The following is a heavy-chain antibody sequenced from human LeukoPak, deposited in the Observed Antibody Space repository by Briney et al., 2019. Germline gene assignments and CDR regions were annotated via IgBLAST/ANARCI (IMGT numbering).Heavy chain of an antibody. Sequence: QAGGSLRLSCAASGFTFSSYWMSWVRQAPGKGLDWVANIKQDGSEKYYVDSVKGRFTISRDNAKNSLYLQMNSLRAEDTAVYYCARDRAAADPHNWFDPWGQGTLVTVSS. CDR3: ARDRAAADPHNWFDP. V-gene: IGHV3-7*01. J-gene: IGHJ5*02. CDR2: IKQDGSEK. CDR1: GFTFSSYW. D-gene: IGHD6-13*01.